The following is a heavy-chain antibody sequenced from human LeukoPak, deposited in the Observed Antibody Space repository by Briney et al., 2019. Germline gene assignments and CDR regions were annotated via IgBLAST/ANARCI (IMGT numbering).Heavy chain of an antibody. D-gene: IGHD6-19*01. CDR2: IYYSGST. J-gene: IGHJ4*02. Sequence: SETLSLTCTVSGGSISSYYWSWIRQPPGKGLEWIGSIYYSGSTYYNPSLKSRVTISVDTSKNQFSLKLSSVTAADTAVYYCARHSGIAVAGYYFDYWGQGTLVTVSS. CDR3: ARHSGIAVAGYYFDY. CDR1: GGSISSYY. V-gene: IGHV4-39*01.